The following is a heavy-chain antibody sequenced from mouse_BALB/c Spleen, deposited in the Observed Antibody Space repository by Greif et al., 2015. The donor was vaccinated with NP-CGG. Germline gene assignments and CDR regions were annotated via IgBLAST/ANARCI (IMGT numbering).Heavy chain of an antibody. D-gene: IGHD2-1*01. Sequence: EVQLQQSGGGLVKPGGSLKLSCAASGFAFSSYDMSWVRQTPEKRLEWVAYISSGGGGTYYPDTVKGRFTISRDNAKNTLYLQMSSLKSEDTAMYYCARGYGNYLAWFAYWGQGTLVTVSA. J-gene: IGHJ3*01. CDR1: GFAFSSYD. CDR3: ARGYGNYLAWFAY. V-gene: IGHV5-12-1*01. CDR2: ISSGGGGT.